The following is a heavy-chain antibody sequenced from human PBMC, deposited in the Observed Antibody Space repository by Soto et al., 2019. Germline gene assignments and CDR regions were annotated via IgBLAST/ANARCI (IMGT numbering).Heavy chain of an antibody. V-gene: IGHV3-23*01. CDR1: GFTFSSYA. D-gene: IGHD3-22*01. J-gene: IGHJ4*02. Sequence: EVQLLESGGGLVQPGGSLRLSCAASGFTFSSYAMTWVRQAPGKGLEWVSTVSGSGRTTNYADSVKGRFTVSRDNSKDTLYLQMNSLRAEDTAIYYCAKDPYYDSSGYYRRDYWGQGTLVTVSS. CDR3: AKDPYYDSSGYYRRDY. CDR2: VSGSGRTT.